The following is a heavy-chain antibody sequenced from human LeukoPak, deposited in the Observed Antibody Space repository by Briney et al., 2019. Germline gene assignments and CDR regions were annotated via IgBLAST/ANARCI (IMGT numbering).Heavy chain of an antibody. V-gene: IGHV3-7*01. Sequence: PGGSLRLSCAASGLTFSSYWMSWVLQAPGKGLEWVANIKQDGSEKYYVDSVKGRFTISRDNAKNSLYLQMNSLRAEDTAVYYCARASYRYDFWSGYYPPYWFDPWGQGTLVTVSS. J-gene: IGHJ5*02. CDR1: GLTFSSYW. CDR3: ARASYRYDFWSGYYPPYWFDP. CDR2: IKQDGSEK. D-gene: IGHD3-3*01.